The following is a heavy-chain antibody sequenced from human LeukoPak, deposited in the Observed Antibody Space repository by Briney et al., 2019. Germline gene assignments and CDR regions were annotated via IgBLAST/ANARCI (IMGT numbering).Heavy chain of an antibody. V-gene: IGHV4-34*01. CDR3: ARGVDIVVVPATPRWFDP. D-gene: IGHD2-2*03. CDR1: GGSFSGYY. J-gene: IGHJ5*02. Sequence: SETLSLTCAVYGGSFSGYYWSWIRQPPGRGLEWIGEINHSGSTNYNPSLKSRVTISVDTSKNQFSLKLSSVTAADTAVYYCARGVDIVVVPATPRWFDPWGQGTLVTVSS. CDR2: INHSGST.